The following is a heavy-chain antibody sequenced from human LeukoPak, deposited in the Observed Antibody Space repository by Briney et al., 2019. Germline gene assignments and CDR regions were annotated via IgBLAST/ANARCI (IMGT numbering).Heavy chain of an antibody. CDR3: GRDEDIPTYPNWIDT. Sequence: WASVKVSCKASGYNFFNSGITWVRQAPGQRPEWIGWVSTYTGNTNYAEKLQGRVTMTTDISTDTAYMELRSPISDDTAVYYCGRDEDIPTYPNWIDTWGQGTLVTVSS. V-gene: IGHV1-18*01. J-gene: IGHJ5*02. D-gene: IGHD2-2*03. CDR2: VSTYTGNT. CDR1: GYNFFNSG.